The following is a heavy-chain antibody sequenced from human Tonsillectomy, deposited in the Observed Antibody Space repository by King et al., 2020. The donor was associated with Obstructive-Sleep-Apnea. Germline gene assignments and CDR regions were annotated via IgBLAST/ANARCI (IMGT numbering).Heavy chain of an antibody. D-gene: IGHD5/OR15-5a*01. V-gene: IGHV1-8*01. CDR1: GYTFTSYD. CDR2: MNPNSGDT. Sequence: QLVQSGAEVKKPGASMKVSCKASGYTFTSYDINWVRQATGQGLEWMGWMNPNSGDTVYTQKVQGRVTMTRNISIDTAYVELSSLKSEDTAVYFCARGRLVFYAMDVWGQGTTVTVSS. J-gene: IGHJ6*02. CDR3: ARGRLVFYAMDV.